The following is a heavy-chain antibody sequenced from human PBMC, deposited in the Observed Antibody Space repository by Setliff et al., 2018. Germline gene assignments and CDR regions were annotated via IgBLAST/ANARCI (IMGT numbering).Heavy chain of an antibody. D-gene: IGHD4-4*01. J-gene: IGHJ6*03. CDR2: INTNTGNP. CDR1: GYTSYTYG. V-gene: IGHV7-4-1*02. CDR3: ARASRFGTTVWKGDYYMDV. Sequence: ASVKVSCKASGYTSYTYGIIWVRQAPGQGLELMGWINTNTGNPSYAQDFTGRLVFSLDTSVSTAYLQISSLKAEDSAVYYCARASRFGTTVWKGDYYMDVWGKGTTVTVSS.